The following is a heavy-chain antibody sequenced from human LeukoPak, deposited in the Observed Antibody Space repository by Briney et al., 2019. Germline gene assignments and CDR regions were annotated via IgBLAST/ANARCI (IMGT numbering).Heavy chain of an antibody. Sequence: GGSLTLSCAASGFTFSSYAMSWVRQAPGKGLEWVSAISGSGGSTYYADSVKGRFTISRDNSKNTLYLQRNSLRAEDTPVNYCANLRHNVYLFAYWGQGTLVTVSS. CDR2: ISGSGGST. V-gene: IGHV3-23*01. CDR3: ANLRHNVYLFAY. D-gene: IGHD5/OR15-5a*01. CDR1: GFTFSSYA. J-gene: IGHJ4*02.